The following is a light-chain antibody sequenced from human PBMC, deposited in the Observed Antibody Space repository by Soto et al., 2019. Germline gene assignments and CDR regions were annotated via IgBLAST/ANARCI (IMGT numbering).Light chain of an antibody. CDR3: CSYAGSTTLYV. CDR1: SSDVGGYNL. J-gene: IGLJ1*01. Sequence: SVLTRPASVSGSPGQSITFTCTGTSSDVGGYNLVSWYQQHPGTAPELMIYEAFKRPSGVSNRFSGSKSGDTASLTISGLQAEDEADYYCCSYAGSTTLYVFGTGTKVTVL. V-gene: IGLV2-23*01. CDR2: EAF.